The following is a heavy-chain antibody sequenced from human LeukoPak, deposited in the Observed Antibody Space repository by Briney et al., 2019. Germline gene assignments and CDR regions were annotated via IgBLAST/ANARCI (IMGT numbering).Heavy chain of an antibody. Sequence: IPSETLSLTRTVSSGSFSSYYWNWIRQPAGKGLEWIGRIYITGSTNYNPSLKSRVTISVDTSKNQFSLNLNSVTAADTAVYYCARGNWNYDYWGQGTLVTVSS. D-gene: IGHD1-7*01. V-gene: IGHV4-4*07. CDR3: ARGNWNYDY. CDR1: SGSFSSYY. J-gene: IGHJ4*02. CDR2: IYITGST.